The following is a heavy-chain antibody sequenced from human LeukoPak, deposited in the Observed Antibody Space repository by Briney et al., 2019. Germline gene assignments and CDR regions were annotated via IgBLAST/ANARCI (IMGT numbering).Heavy chain of an antibody. Sequence: PSETLSLTCTVSGGSISSGSYYWSWIRQPAGKGLEWIGRIYTSGSTNYNPSLKSRVTISVDTSKNQFSLKLSSVTAADTAVYYCARGERWLQLEYFDYWGQGTLVTVSS. CDR1: GGSISSGSYY. V-gene: IGHV4-61*02. CDR3: ARGERWLQLEYFDY. CDR2: IYTSGST. J-gene: IGHJ4*02. D-gene: IGHD5-24*01.